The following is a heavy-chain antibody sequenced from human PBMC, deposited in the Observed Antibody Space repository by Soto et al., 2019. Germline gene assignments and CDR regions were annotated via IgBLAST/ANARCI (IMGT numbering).Heavy chain of an antibody. V-gene: IGHV4-34*01. Sequence: QLQQRGAGLLKPSETLSLTCVVSGGSFSTYYYNWIRQSPGKGLEWIGEINHSGSNNYRPSLKSRVTMSLDTSKNQFSLKLTSVTAADTAVYYCARGGSNDWQVAFDIWGQGTMVTVSS. D-gene: IGHD3-9*01. J-gene: IGHJ3*02. CDR1: GGSFSTYY. CDR2: INHSGSN. CDR3: ARGGSNDWQVAFDI.